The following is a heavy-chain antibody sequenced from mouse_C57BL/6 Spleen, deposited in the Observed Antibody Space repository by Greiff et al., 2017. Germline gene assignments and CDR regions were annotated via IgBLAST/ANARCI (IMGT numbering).Heavy chain of an antibody. CDR1: GFTFTDYY. D-gene: IGHD1-1*01. V-gene: IGHV7-3*01. Sequence: EVKLMESGGGLVQPGGSLSLSCAASGFTFTDYYMSWVRQPPGKALEWLGFIRNKANGYTTGYSASVKGRFTISRDNSHSILYLQMNALRAEDSATYFCSMIYYEDSMYYWGQGTSVTVSS. CDR3: SMIYYEDSMYY. J-gene: IGHJ4*01. CDR2: IRNKANGYTT.